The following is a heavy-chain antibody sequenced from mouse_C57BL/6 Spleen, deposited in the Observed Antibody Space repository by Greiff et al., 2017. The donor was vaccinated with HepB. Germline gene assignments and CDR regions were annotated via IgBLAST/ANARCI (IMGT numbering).Heavy chain of an antibody. V-gene: IGHV14-4*01. D-gene: IGHD2-5*01. J-gene: IGHJ4*01. CDR2: IDPENGDT. CDR3: TTISAYYSNSGYAMDY. Sequence: EVQLQQSGAELVRPGASVKLSCTASGFNIKDDYMHWVKQRPEQGLEWIGCIDPENGDTEYASKFQGKATITADTSSNTAYLQLSSLTSEDTAVYYCTTISAYYSNSGYAMDYWGQGTSVTVSS. CDR1: GFNIKDDY.